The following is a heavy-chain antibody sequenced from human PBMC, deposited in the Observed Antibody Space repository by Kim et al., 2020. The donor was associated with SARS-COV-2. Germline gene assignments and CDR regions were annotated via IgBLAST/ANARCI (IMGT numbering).Heavy chain of an antibody. CDR1: GYTFTSYA. D-gene: IGHD6-19*01. CDR3: ARDPGVAGRRNYFDY. J-gene: IGHJ4*02. Sequence: ASVKVSGKASGYTFTSYAMHWVRQAPGQRLEWMGWINAGNGNTKYSQKFQGRVTITRDTSASTAYMELSSLRSEDTAVYYCARDPGVAGRRNYFDYWGQGTLVTVSS. CDR2: INAGNGNT. V-gene: IGHV1-3*01.